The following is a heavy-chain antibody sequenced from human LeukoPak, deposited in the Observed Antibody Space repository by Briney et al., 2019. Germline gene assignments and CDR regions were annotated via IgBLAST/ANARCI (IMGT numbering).Heavy chain of an antibody. CDR1: GGSISSYY. CDR2: IYYSGST. J-gene: IGHJ6*02. D-gene: IGHD6-13*01. V-gene: IGHV4-59*01. Sequence: SETLSLTCTVSGGSISSYYWSWIRQPPGKGLEWIGYIYYSGSTNYNPSLKRRVTISVDTSKNQFSLKLSSVTAADTAVYYCARGDSSSWYPLNYYYYGMDVWGQGTTVTVSS. CDR3: ARGDSSSWYPLNYYYYGMDV.